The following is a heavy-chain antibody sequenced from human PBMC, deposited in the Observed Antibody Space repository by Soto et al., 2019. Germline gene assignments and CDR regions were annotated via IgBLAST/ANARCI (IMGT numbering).Heavy chain of an antibody. V-gene: IGHV3-30*18. D-gene: IGHD3-3*01. Sequence: QVQLVESGGGVVQPGRSLRLSCAASGFTFSTYGMHWVRQAPGKGLEWVAVISYDETNKYYPDSVKGRFTISRDNSKNTLYLEMSSLRAEDTSIYSFAKRSGYYFDSWGQGTLVTVSS. CDR2: ISYDETNK. J-gene: IGHJ4*02. CDR1: GFTFSTYG. CDR3: AKRSGYYFDS.